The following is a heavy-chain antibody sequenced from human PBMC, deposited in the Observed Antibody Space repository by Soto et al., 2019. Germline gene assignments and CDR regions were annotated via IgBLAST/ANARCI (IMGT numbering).Heavy chain of an antibody. J-gene: IGHJ6*02. Sequence: PSETLSLTCAVYGGSFSGYYWRWIRQPPGKGLEWIGEINHRGSTNYNPSLKSRVTISVDTSKNQFALKLSSVTAADTAVYYSARGQGITMVRGVERAKYYYYGMDVWGQGTTVP. CDR2: INHRGST. V-gene: IGHV4-34*01. D-gene: IGHD3-10*01. CDR3: ARGQGITMVRGVERAKYYYYGMDV. CDR1: GGSFSGYY.